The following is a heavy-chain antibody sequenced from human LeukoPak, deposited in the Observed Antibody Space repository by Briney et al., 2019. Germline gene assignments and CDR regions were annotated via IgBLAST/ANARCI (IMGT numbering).Heavy chain of an antibody. CDR2: TYYSGST. Sequence: NPSETLSLTCIVSDGSISSSSYYWGWIRQPPGKGLEWIGSTYYSGSTYSNPSFKSRVTISVDTSKNQFSLKLSSVTAADTAVYYWARHLGGNSHDWYFHFWGRGTLVTVSS. D-gene: IGHD4-23*01. V-gene: IGHV4-39*01. CDR3: ARHLGGNSHDWYFHF. CDR1: DGSISSSSYY. J-gene: IGHJ2*01.